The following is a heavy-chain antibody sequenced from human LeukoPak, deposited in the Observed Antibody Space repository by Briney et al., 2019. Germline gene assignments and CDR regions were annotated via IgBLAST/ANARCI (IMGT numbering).Heavy chain of an antibody. CDR3: AIRGSYGRTNFIDY. Sequence: ASVKVSCKVSGYTLTELSMHWVRQAPGKGLEWMGGFDPEDGETIYAQKFQGRVTMTEDTSTDTAYMELSSLRSEDTAVYYCAIRGSYGRTNFIDYWGQGTLVTVSS. CDR2: FDPEDGET. J-gene: IGHJ4*02. V-gene: IGHV1-24*01. D-gene: IGHD5-18*01. CDR1: GYTLTELS.